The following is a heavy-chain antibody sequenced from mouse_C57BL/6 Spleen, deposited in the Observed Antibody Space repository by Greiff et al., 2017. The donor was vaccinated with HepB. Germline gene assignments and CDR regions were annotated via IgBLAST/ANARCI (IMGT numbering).Heavy chain of an antibody. CDR1: GYTFTSYW. Sequence: QVQLKQPGAELVMPGASVKLSCKASGYTFTSYWMHWVKQRPGQGLEWIGEIDPSDSYTNYNQKFKGKSTLTVDKSSSTAYMQLSSLTSEDSAVYYCARYYYGSSYNFDYWGQGTTLTVSS. CDR2: IDPSDSYT. V-gene: IGHV1-69*01. D-gene: IGHD1-1*01. J-gene: IGHJ2*01. CDR3: ARYYYGSSYNFDY.